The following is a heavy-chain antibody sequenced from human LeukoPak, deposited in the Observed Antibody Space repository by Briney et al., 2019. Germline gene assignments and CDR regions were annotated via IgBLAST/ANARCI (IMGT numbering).Heavy chain of an antibody. CDR1: GGSFSGYY. V-gene: IGHV4-34*01. CDR2: INHSGST. J-gene: IGHJ4*02. Sequence: TSETLSLTCAVYGGSFSGYYWSWIRQPPGKGVEWIGEINHSGSTNYNPSLKSRVTISVDTSKNQFSLKLSSVTAADTAVYYCARGVYIAASQYGYWGQGTLVTVSS. CDR3: ARGVYIAASQYGY. D-gene: IGHD6-13*01.